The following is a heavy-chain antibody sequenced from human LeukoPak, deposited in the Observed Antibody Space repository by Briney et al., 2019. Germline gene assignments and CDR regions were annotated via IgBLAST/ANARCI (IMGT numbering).Heavy chain of an antibody. CDR3: TTDHLGYGSGSPSPLGNAFDI. CDR1: GFTFSNAW. D-gene: IGHD3-10*01. CDR2: IKSKTDGGTT. Sequence: GGSLRLSCVASGFTFSNAWMSWVRQAPGKGLEWVGRIKSKTDGGTTDYAAPVKGRFTISRDDSKNTLYLQMNSLKTEDTAVYYCTTDHLGYGSGSPSPLGNAFDIWGQGTMVTVSS. J-gene: IGHJ3*02. V-gene: IGHV3-15*01.